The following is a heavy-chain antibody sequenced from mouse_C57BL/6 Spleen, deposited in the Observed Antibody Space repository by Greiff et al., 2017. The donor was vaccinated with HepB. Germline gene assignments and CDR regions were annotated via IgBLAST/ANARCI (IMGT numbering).Heavy chain of an antibody. CDR3: ARDYGNYEDYYAMDY. Sequence: QVHVKQSGPGLVQPSQSLSITCTVSGFSFTSYGVHWVRQSPGKGLEWLGVIWSGGSTDYNAAFITRLSISKDNSKSQVFFKMNSLQADDTAIYYCARDYGNYEDYYAMDYWGQGTSVTVSS. CDR2: IWSGGST. V-gene: IGHV2-2*01. J-gene: IGHJ4*01. CDR1: GFSFTSYG. D-gene: IGHD2-1*01.